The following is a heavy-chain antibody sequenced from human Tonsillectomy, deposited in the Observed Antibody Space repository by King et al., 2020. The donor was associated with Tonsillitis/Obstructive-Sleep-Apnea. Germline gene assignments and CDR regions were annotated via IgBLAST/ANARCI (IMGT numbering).Heavy chain of an antibody. CDR3: ASGPYCSSTSCYTRWFDP. CDR1: GYTFTSYG. CDR2: ISAYNGNT. Sequence: QLVQSGAEVKKPGASVKVSCKASGYTFTSYGISWVRQAPGQGLEWMGWISAYNGNTNYAHKLQGRVTMTTDTSTSTAYMELRSLRSDDTAVYYCASGPYCSSTSCYTRWFDPWGQGTLVTVSS. V-gene: IGHV1-18*01. D-gene: IGHD2-2*02. J-gene: IGHJ5*02.